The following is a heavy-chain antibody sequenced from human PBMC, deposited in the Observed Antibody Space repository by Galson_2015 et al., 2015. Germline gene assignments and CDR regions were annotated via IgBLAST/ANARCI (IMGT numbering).Heavy chain of an antibody. CDR3: ARVRCCGSTYYYYGMDV. CDR2: ISRVSTYM. Sequence: SLRLSCEASGFIFSSYSLNWVRQAPGKGLGWVSSISRVSTYMYYADSVTGRFTISRDNSKNTLYLQLNSLRAEDTAVYYCARVRCCGSTYYYYGMDVWGQGTAVTVSS. CDR1: GFIFSSYS. J-gene: IGHJ6*02. D-gene: IGHD2-2*01. V-gene: IGHV3-21*01.